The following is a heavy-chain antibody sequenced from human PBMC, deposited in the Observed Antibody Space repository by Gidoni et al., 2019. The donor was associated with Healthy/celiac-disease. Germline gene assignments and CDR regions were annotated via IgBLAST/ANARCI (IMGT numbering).Heavy chain of an antibody. J-gene: IGHJ5*02. D-gene: IGHD5-18*01. CDR3: AREGGPYSYGFNWFDP. CDR2: IYYSGST. Sequence: QVQLQGSGPGLVKPSETLSLTCTVSGGSISSYYWSWIRHPPAKGLEWMGYIYYSGSTNYNPSLKSRVTISVDTSKNQFSLKRSSVTAAETAVYYCAREGGPYSYGFNWFDPWGQGTLVTVSS. V-gene: IGHV4-59*01. CDR1: GGSISSYY.